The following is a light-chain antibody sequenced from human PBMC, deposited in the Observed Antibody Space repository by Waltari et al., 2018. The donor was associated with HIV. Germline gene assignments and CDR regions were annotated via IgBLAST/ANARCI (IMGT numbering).Light chain of an antibody. J-gene: IGLJ2*01. V-gene: IGLV2-8*01. CDR1: SSDVGGYNY. CDR3: SSYAGSNNLL. CDR2: EVS. Sequence: QSALTQPPSASGSPGQSVTISCTGTSSDVGGYNYVSWYQQHPGKAPKLMIYEVSKRPSGVPDRFSGSNPGNSASLTVSGLQAEDEADYYCSSYAGSNNLLFGGGTKLTVL.